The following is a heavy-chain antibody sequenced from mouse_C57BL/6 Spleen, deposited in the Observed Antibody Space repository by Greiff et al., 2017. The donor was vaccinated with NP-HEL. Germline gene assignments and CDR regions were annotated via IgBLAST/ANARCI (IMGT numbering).Heavy chain of an antibody. CDR1: GYAFSSYW. V-gene: IGHV1-80*01. CDR2: IYPGDGDT. Sequence: VQLQQSGAELVKPGASVKISCKASGYAFSSYWMNWVKQRPGKGLEWIGQIYPGDGDTNYNGKFKGKATLTADKSSSTAYMQLSSLTSEDSAVYFCARAANWDWGYFDVWGTRTTVTVSS. CDR3: ARAANWDWGYFDV. J-gene: IGHJ1*03. D-gene: IGHD4-1*01.